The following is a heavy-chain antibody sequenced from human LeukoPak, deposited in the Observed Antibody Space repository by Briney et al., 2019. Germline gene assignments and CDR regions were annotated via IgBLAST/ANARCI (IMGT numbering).Heavy chain of an antibody. CDR1: AFTVRSNW. Sequence: PGGSLRLSCAASAFTVRSNWMSWVRQVPGKGLEWEANIRGDGSEKYYVDSVKGRFTISRDNVKNSLYLQMNSLRAEDTAVYYCARDRGWNCFDSWGQGTLVTVSS. D-gene: IGHD3-22*01. CDR3: ARDRGWNCFDS. V-gene: IGHV3-7*01. CDR2: IRGDGSEK. J-gene: IGHJ4*02.